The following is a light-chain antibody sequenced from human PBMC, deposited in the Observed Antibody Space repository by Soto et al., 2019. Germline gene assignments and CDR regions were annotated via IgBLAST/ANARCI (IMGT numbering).Light chain of an antibody. CDR3: MQALQTGYT. J-gene: IGKJ2*01. V-gene: IGKV2-28*01. Sequence: DIVMTQSPLSLPVTPGEPASISCRSSQSLLDSNGYNYLDWYLQKPGQSPQLLLYLGSHRASGVPVRFSGSGSGTDFALKISKVEAEDVGVYYCMQALQTGYTFGQGTKLEIK. CDR1: QSLLDSNGYNY. CDR2: LGS.